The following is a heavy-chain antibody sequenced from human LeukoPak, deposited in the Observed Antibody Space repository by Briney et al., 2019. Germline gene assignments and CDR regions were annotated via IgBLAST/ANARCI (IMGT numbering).Heavy chain of an antibody. V-gene: IGHV3-48*01. D-gene: IGHD2-21*01. Sequence: GGSLRLSCAASGFTFSSFSINWVRQAPGKGLEWVSYISYSSSAIHYADSVKGRFTISRDNSKNTLYLQMNSLRAEDTAVYYCAKDFPGEAVCDYWGQGTLVTVSS. CDR3: AKDFPGEAVCDY. CDR1: GFTFSSFS. CDR2: ISYSSSAI. J-gene: IGHJ4*02.